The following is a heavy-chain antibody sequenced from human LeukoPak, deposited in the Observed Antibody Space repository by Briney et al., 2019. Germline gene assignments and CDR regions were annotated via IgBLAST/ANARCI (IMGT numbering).Heavy chain of an antibody. CDR1: GFTLTSYA. V-gene: IGHV3-23*01. CDR2: IIGSVHST. CDR3: AKHSYDSSGYYSIDY. D-gene: IGHD3-22*01. Sequence: GESLRLSCAASGFTLTSYAMSWVRQAPGKGLEWVSAIIGSVHSTYYADSVKGRFTISRDNSKNTLYLQMNSLRAEDTAVYYCAKHSYDSSGYYSIDYWGQGTLDTVFS. J-gene: IGHJ4*02.